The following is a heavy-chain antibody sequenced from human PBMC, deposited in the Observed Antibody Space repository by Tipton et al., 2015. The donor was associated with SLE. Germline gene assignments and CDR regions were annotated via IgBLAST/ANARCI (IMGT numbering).Heavy chain of an antibody. CDR3: ARHDYDSNGYYQHYFDY. Sequence: TLSLTCTVSGDSISTYYWSWIRQTPGKGLEWIGYIYNIGGTNYNPSLMGRVSMSMDTSKNQFFLKLNSVTAADTAIYYCARHDYDSNGYYQHYFDYWGQGTLVTVSS. CDR2: IYNIGGT. CDR1: GDSISTYY. D-gene: IGHD3-22*01. V-gene: IGHV4-59*08. J-gene: IGHJ4*02.